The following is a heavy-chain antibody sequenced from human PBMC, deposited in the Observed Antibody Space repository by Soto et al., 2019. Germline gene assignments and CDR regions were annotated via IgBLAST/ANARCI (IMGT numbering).Heavy chain of an antibody. V-gene: IGHV3-64*01. J-gene: IGHJ4*02. CDR3: VRRVSGNYDY. Sequence: EVQLAESGGGMVQPGGSLRLSCVASGFTFSSYDMHWVRQAPGKGLEYVSSIRSNGGTTYYGNSVKGRFTISRDNSKNTLYLQMGSLRAEDMAVYYCVRRVSGNYDYWGQGTRVTVSS. CDR2: IRSNGGTT. D-gene: IGHD1-7*01. CDR1: GFTFSSYD.